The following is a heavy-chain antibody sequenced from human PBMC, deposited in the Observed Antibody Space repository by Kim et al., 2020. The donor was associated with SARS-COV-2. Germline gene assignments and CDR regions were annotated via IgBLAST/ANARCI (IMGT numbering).Heavy chain of an antibody. J-gene: IGHJ4*02. V-gene: IGHV3-74*01. CDR3: ARAVDNSAPGIDY. D-gene: IGHD1-1*01. Sequence: YAESVKGRFTISRDNAKNTLYLQMNSLRPEDTAVYYCARAVDNSAPGIDYWGRGTLVTVSS.